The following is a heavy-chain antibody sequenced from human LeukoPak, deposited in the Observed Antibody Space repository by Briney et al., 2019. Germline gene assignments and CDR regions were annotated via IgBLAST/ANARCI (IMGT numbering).Heavy chain of an antibody. CDR3: ARVFRTMVRGVIIPHFGY. Sequence: ASVKVSCKASGYTFTGYYMHWVRQAPGQGLEWMGWINPNSGGTNYAQKFQGRVTMTRDTSIGTAYMELSRLRSDDTAVYYCARVFRTMVRGVIIPHFGYWGQGTLVTVSS. V-gene: IGHV1-2*02. CDR2: INPNSGGT. CDR1: GYTFTGYY. D-gene: IGHD3-10*01. J-gene: IGHJ4*02.